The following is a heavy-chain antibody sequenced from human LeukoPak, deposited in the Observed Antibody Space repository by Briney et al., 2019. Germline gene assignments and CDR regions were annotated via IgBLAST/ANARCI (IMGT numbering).Heavy chain of an antibody. D-gene: IGHD1-26*01. CDR2: IYSGGST. Sequence: GGSLRLSCAASGFTVSSNYMSWVRQAPVKGLEWVSVIYSGGSTYYADSVKGRFTISRDNSKNTLYLQMNSLRADDTAVYYRARTIVGDSTDAFDIWGQGTTVTVSS. CDR1: GFTVSSNY. V-gene: IGHV3-66*01. J-gene: IGHJ3*02. CDR3: ARTIVGDSTDAFDI.